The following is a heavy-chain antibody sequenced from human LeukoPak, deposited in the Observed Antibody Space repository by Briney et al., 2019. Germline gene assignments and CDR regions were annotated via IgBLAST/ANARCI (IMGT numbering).Heavy chain of an antibody. CDR2: IKQYGSEK. V-gene: IGHV3-7*01. Sequence: QSGGPLRLSCAASGFTFSSYWMSWVRQAPGKGLEWVANIKQYGSEKYYVDSVKGRFTISRDNAKNSLYLKMNSLRVEDTAVYYCGRIKTGRTFGFLRGVKRSRQNGYWGQGTLVTVSS. CDR1: GFTFSSYW. J-gene: IGHJ4*02. D-gene: IGHD3-10*01. CDR3: GRIKTGRTFGFLRGVKRSRQNGY.